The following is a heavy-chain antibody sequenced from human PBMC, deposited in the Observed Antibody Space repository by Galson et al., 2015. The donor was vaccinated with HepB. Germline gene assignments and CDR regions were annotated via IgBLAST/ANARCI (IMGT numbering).Heavy chain of an antibody. CDR2: IWYDGSNK. CDR1: GFTFSSYG. D-gene: IGHD4-11*01. V-gene: IGHV3-33*08. CDR3: ARDPGERGTVSSDYFDY. Sequence: CLRLSCAASGFTFSSYGMHWVRQAPGKGLEWVAVIWYDGSNKYYADSVKGRFTISRDNSKNTLYLQMNSLRAEDTAVYYCARDPGERGTVSSDYFDYWGQGTLVTVSS. J-gene: IGHJ4*02.